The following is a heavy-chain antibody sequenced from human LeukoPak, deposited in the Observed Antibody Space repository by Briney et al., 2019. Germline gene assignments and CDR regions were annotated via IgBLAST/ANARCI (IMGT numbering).Heavy chain of an antibody. CDR1: GFTFSSYW. CDR3: AKDGAMRPRNPRYMDV. V-gene: IGHV3-7*01. J-gene: IGHJ6*03. CDR2: IKQDGSEK. D-gene: IGHD2-2*01. Sequence: GGSLRLSCAASGFTFSSYWMSWVRQAPGKGLEWVANIKQDGSEKYYVDSVKGRFTISRDNAKNSLYLQMNSLRAEDTAVYYCAKDGAMRPRNPRYMDVWGKGTTVTISS.